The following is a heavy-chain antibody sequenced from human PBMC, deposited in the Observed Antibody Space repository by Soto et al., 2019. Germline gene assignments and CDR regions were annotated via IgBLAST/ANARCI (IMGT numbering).Heavy chain of an antibody. J-gene: IGHJ4*02. CDR2: ISSGSSYI. CDR3: ARDSNLGHFDY. Sequence: EVQLVESGGGLVKPGRSLRFSCAASGFTFSGHRMNWVRQAPGKGLEWVASISSGSSYIHYADSVMGRFTISRNNAKNSLYLQMNSLRAEDTAVYYCARDSNLGHFDYWGQGTLVTVSS. V-gene: IGHV3-21*01. CDR1: GFTFSGHR. D-gene: IGHD4-4*01.